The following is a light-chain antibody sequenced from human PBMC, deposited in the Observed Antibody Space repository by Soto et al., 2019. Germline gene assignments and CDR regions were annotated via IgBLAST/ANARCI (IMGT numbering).Light chain of an antibody. CDR1: QDISNY. Sequence: DIQMTQSPSSRSASVGDRVTITCRARQDISNYLAWYQQKAGEVPKLLIYAASTVQPGVPSRFSSSGSGTHFTLTISSLQREDVATYYCQKYNSGPFTFGPGTKVDIK. CDR3: QKYNSGPFT. CDR2: AAS. V-gene: IGKV1-27*01. J-gene: IGKJ3*01.